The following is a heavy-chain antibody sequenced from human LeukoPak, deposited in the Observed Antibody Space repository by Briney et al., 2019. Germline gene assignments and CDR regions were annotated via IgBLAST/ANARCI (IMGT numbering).Heavy chain of an antibody. CDR1: GGSFSGYY. J-gene: IGHJ4*02. CDR3: ARGKGRVARVLGSKYDY. D-gene: IGHD1-1*01. Sequence: SETLSLTCAVYGGSFSGYYWSWIRQPPGKGLEWIGEINHSGSTNYNPSLKSRVTISVDTSKNQFSLKLSSVTAAGTAVYYCARGKGRVARVLGSKYDYWGQGTLVTVSS. V-gene: IGHV4-34*01. CDR2: INHSGST.